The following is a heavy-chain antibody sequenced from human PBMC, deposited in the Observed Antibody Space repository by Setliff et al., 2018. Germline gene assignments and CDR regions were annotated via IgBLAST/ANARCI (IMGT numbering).Heavy chain of an antibody. D-gene: IGHD6-6*01. CDR1: GYTFTTYA. CDR3: AREGVESRSSTDCRYYRGV. J-gene: IGHJ6*03. CDR2: ISAYNGNT. Sequence: GASVKVSCKASGYTFTTYAITWMRQAPGQGLEWMGWISAYNGNTNYAQKLQGRVTMTTDTSTSTAYMELRSLRSDDTAVYYCAREGVESRSSTDCRYYRGVWGKGTTVTVSS. V-gene: IGHV1-18*01.